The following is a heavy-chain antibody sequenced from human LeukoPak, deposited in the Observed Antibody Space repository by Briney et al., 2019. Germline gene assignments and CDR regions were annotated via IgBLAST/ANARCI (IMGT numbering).Heavy chain of an antibody. CDR3: ARMDTAISFDY. D-gene: IGHD5-18*01. J-gene: IGHJ4*02. CDR2: IYYSGST. CDR1: GGSVSSGSCY. V-gene: IGHV4-61*01. Sequence: SETLSLTCTVSGGSVSSGSCYWSWIRQPPGKGLEWIGYIYYSGSTNYNPSLKSRVTISVDTSKNQFSLKLSSVTAADTAVYYCARMDTAISFDYWGQGTLVTVSS.